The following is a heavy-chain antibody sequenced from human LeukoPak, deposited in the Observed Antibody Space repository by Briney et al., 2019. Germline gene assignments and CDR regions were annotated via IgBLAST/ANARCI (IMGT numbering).Heavy chain of an antibody. J-gene: IGHJ4*02. CDR1: GGSISSYY. V-gene: IGHV4-59*08. CDR2: FHYSGST. D-gene: IGHD5/OR15-5a*01. CDR3: ARGAAGVSGY. Sequence: SGTLSLTCTVSGGSISSYYWSWIRQPPGKGLEWIGYFHYSGSTNYNPSLKSRVTISVDTSKNQFSLKLTSVTAADTAVYYCARGAAGVSGYWGQGTLVTVSS.